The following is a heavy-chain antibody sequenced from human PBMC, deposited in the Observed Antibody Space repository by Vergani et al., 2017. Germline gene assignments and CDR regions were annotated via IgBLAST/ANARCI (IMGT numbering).Heavy chain of an antibody. V-gene: IGHV3-21*02. CDR3: ARGLWDCTHIRCSPPSY. J-gene: IGHJ4*02. Sequence: EVQLVESGGGLVKPGGSLRLSCAASGFSFSSYSMNWVRQAPGKGLEWVASISGSSSYVFYRDSVEGRFTITRDNAKKSVYLQMNSLRAEDTAMYFCARGLWDCTHIRCSPPSYWGQGTQGTVSS. D-gene: IGHD2-8*01. CDR2: ISGSSSYV. CDR1: GFSFSSYS.